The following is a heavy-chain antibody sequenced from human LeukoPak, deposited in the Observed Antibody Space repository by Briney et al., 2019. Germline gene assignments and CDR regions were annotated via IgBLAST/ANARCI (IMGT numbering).Heavy chain of an antibody. CDR2: IYYSGST. CDR3: AREGGYSYGYIGY. V-gene: IGHV4-39*07. D-gene: IGHD5-18*01. Sequence: SETLSLTCTVSGGSISSSSYYWGWIRQPPGKGLEWIGSIYYSGSTYYNPSLKSRVTISVDTSKNQFSLKLSSVTAADTAVYYCAREGGYSYGYIGYWGQGTLVTVSS. CDR1: GGSISSSSYY. J-gene: IGHJ4*02.